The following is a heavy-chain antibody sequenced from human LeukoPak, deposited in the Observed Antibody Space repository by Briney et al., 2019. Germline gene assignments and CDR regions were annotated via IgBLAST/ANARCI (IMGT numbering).Heavy chain of an antibody. Sequence: GGSLRLSCAASGFTFSTYAVNWVRQAPGKGLEWVSTISGSGDSTYYADSVKGRFTISRDNSKDTLYLQMNSLRAEDTAVYYCAKDLHSSSWYNYFQHWGQGTLVTVSS. CDR1: GFTFSTYA. D-gene: IGHD6-13*01. J-gene: IGHJ1*01. V-gene: IGHV3-23*01. CDR2: ISGSGDST. CDR3: AKDLHSSSWYNYFQH.